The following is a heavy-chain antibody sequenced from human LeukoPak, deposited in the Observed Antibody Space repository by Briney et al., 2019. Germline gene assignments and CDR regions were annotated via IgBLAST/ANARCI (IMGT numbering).Heavy chain of an antibody. CDR2: ISGYNANT. CDR3: ARLSGSPVDY. D-gene: IGHD1-26*01. J-gene: IGHJ4*02. Sequence: ASVKVSCKASGYTFTNYGISWVRQAPGQGLEWMGWISGYNANTNYVQKFQGRVTMTTDTFTHTAYMELRSLRSDDTAVYYCARLSGSPVDYWGQGTLVTVSS. CDR1: GYTFTNYG. V-gene: IGHV1-18*01.